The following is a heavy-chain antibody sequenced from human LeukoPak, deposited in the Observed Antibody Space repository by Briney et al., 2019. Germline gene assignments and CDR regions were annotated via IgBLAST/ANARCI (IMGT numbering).Heavy chain of an antibody. CDR1: GGSISSYY. V-gene: IGHV4-59*01. CDR2: IYYSGST. D-gene: IGHD1-7*01. Sequence: SETLSLTCTVSGGSISSYYWSWIRQPPGKGLEWIGYIYYSGSTNYNPSLKSRVTISVDTSKNQFPLKLSSVTAADTAVYYCAREGSWNSPDYWGQGTLVTVSS. J-gene: IGHJ4*02. CDR3: AREGSWNSPDY.